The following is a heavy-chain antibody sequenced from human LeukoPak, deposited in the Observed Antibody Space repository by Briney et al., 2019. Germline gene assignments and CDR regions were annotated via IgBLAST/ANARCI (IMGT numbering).Heavy chain of an antibody. CDR1: GFTFSSYS. V-gene: IGHV3-48*04. J-gene: IGHJ4*02. D-gene: IGHD2-21*02. CDR2: ISSSGSTI. CDR3: ARGTATAIDY. Sequence: GESLRLSCAASGFTFSSYSMNWVRQAPGKGLEWVSSISSSGSTIYYPDSVKGGFTISRDNAKNSLYLQMNSLRAEDTAVYYCARGTATAIDYWGQGTLVTVSS.